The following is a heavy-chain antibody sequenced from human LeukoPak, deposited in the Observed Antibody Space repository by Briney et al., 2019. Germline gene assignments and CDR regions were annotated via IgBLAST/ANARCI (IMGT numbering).Heavy chain of an antibody. J-gene: IGHJ4*02. V-gene: IGHV1-2*02. CDR2: INPNSGGT. D-gene: IGHD3-22*01. CDR3: ARGPSPNYYDSSGYY. Sequence: ASVKVSCKASGYTFTGYYMHWVRQAPGQGLEWMGWINPNSGGTNYAQKLQGRVTMTTDTSTSTAYMELRSLRSDDTAVYYCARGPSPNYYDSSGYYWGQGTLVTVSS. CDR1: GYTFTGYY.